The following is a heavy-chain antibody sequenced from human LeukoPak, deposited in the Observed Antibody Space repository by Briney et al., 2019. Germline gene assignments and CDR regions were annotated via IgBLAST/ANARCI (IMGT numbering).Heavy chain of an antibody. CDR2: MTGGGRT. CDR3: VSLSGTYGSSWFQH. V-gene: IGHV3-23*01. J-gene: IGHJ1*01. CDR1: GFTFSNYS. D-gene: IGHD6-13*01. Sequence: GGSLRLSCAASGFTFSNYSMSWVRQAPGKGLEWVSAMTGGGRTYYADSVKGRFTISGDSSKNMLNLQMNSLRAEDTALYYCVSLSGTYGSSWFQHWGQGTLVTVSS.